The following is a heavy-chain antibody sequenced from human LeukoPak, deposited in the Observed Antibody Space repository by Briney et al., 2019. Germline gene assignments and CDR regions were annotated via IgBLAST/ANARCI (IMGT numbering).Heavy chain of an antibody. V-gene: IGHV1-46*01. CDR1: GYTFTSYY. CDR3: ARDLPATVTPDAFDI. D-gene: IGHD4-11*01. J-gene: IGHJ3*02. Sequence: ASVKVSCKASGYTFTSYYIHWVRQAPGQGLEWIGIINPTGGTTSYAQKFQGRITMTRDLSMNTAYMELSSLRSEDTAVYYCARDLPATVTPDAFDIWGQGTMVTVSS. CDR2: INPTGGTT.